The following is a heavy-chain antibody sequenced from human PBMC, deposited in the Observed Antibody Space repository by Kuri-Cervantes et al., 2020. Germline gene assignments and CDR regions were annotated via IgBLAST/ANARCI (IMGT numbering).Heavy chain of an antibody. J-gene: IGHJ6*03. Sequence: GSLRLSCAVYGGSFSGYYWSWMRQPPGKGLEWIGEINHSGSTNYNPSLKSRVTISVDTSKNQFSLKLSSVTAADTAVYYCATRAYPDYYMDVWGKGTTVTVSS. CDR3: ATRAYPDYYMDV. V-gene: IGHV4-34*01. CDR2: INHSGST. D-gene: IGHD1-1*01. CDR1: GGSFSGYY.